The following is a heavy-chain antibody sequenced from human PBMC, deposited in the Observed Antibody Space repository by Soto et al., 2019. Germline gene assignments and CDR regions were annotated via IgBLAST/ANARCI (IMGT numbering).Heavy chain of an antibody. CDR2: INHSGST. V-gene: IGHV4-34*01. J-gene: IGHJ4*02. D-gene: IGHD2-2*01. CDR1: GGSFSGYY. Sequence: SETLSLTCAVYGGSFSGYYWSWIRQPPGKGLEWIGEINHSGSTNYNPSLKSRVTISVDTSKNQFSLKLSSVTAADTAVYYCARGVIGPSEYCSSTSCYAYFDYWGQGTLVTVSS. CDR3: ARGVIGPSEYCSSTSCYAYFDY.